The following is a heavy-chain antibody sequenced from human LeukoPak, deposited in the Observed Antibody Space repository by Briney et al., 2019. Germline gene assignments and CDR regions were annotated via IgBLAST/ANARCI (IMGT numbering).Heavy chain of an antibody. D-gene: IGHD3-10*01. J-gene: IGHJ4*02. V-gene: IGHV4-31*03. CDR3: ARGRAYYYGSGSSHFDY. Sequence: PSETLSLTCTVSGGSISSGGYYWSWIRQHPGKGLEWIGYIYYSGSTYYNPSLKSRVTISVDTSKNQFSLKLSSVTAADTAAYYCARGRAYYYGSGSSHFDYWGQGTLVTVSS. CDR1: GGSISSGGYY. CDR2: IYYSGST.